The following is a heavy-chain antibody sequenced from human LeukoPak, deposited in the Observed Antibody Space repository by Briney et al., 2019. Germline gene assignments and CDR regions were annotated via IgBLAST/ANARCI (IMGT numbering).Heavy chain of an antibody. J-gene: IGHJ2*01. V-gene: IGHV3-30*02. CDR3: AKPYCSSTSCYNGGGYWYFDL. CDR2: IRYDGSNK. CDR1: GFTFSSYG. Sequence: GGSLRLSCAASGFTFSSYGMHWVRQAPGKGLEWVAFIRYDGSNKYYADSVKGRFTISRDNSKNTLYLQMNSLRAEDTAVYYCAKPYCSSTSCYNGGGYWYFDLWGRGTLVIVSS. D-gene: IGHD2-2*02.